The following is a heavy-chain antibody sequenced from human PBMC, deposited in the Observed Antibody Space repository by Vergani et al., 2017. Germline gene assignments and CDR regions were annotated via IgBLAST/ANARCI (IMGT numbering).Heavy chain of an antibody. Sequence: QVQLVQSGAEVKKPGASVKVSCKASGYTFTSYGISWVLQAPGQGLEWMGWISAYNGNTNYAQKLQGRVTMTTDTSTSTAYMELSSLRSEDTAVYYCARDQGGGYYYYDMDVWGKGTTVTVSS. V-gene: IGHV1-18*01. CDR2: ISAYNGNT. J-gene: IGHJ6*03. CDR3: ARDQGGGYYYYDMDV. D-gene: IGHD3-16*01. CDR1: GYTFTSYG.